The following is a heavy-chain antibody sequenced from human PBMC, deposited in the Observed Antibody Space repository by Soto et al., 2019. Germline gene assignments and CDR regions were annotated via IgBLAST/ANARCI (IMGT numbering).Heavy chain of an antibody. V-gene: IGHV1-2*02. CDR1: GYIFTDYY. CDR2: INPNTGGT. D-gene: IGHD6-6*01. CDR3: ARSLSTIGARLDY. Sequence: QVQLVQSGAEVKKPGASVKVSCEASGYIFTDYYLHWVRQAPGQGLEYMGWINPNTGGTKYAQKFQGRVAMTSGTLLLNWLTSDDTTVYFCARSLSTIGARLDYCGQGTLVTVSS. J-gene: IGHJ4*02.